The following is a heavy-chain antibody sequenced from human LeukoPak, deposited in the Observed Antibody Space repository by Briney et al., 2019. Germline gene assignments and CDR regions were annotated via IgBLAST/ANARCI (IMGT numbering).Heavy chain of an antibody. CDR2: ISYDGSNK. Sequence: GWSLRLSCAVSGFTFSSYAMHWVRQAPGKGLEWVAVISYDGSNKYYADSVKGRFTISRDNSKNTLYLQMNSLRAEDTAVYYCARETGSAVGSTDFDYWGQGTLVTVSS. CDR3: ARETGSAVGSTDFDY. V-gene: IGHV3-30-3*01. J-gene: IGHJ4*02. D-gene: IGHD4-17*01. CDR1: GFTFSSYA.